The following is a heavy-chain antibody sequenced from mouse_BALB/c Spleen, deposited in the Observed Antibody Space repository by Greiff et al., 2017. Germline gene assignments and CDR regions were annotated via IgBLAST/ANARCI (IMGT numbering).Heavy chain of an antibody. Sequence: EVKLMESGGGLVQPGGSLRLSCATSGFTFTDYYMSWVRQPPGKALEWLGFIRNKANGYTTEYSASVKGRFTISRDNSQSILYLQMNTLRAEDSATYYCARDDYYGSRGAMDYWGQGTSVTVSS. CDR1: GFTFTDYY. CDR2: IRNKANGYTT. D-gene: IGHD1-1*01. V-gene: IGHV7-3*02. J-gene: IGHJ4*01. CDR3: ARDDYYGSRGAMDY.